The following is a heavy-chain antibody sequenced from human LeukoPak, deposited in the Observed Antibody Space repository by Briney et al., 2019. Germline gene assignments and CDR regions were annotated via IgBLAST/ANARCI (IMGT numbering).Heavy chain of an antibody. CDR1: GGYFSSYY. J-gene: IGHJ4*02. V-gene: IGHV4-59*08. CDR2: IYHSGST. D-gene: IGHD5-24*01. Sequence: SETLSLTCAVYGGYFSSYYWSWIRQPPGKGLEWIGSIYHSGSTYYNPSLKSRVTISVDTSKNQFSLKLSSVTAADTAVYYCARHVATMGFEDFDYWGQDTLVTVSS. CDR3: ARHVATMGFEDFDY.